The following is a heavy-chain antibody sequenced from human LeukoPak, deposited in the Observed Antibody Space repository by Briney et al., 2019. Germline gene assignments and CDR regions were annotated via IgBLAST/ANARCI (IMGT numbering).Heavy chain of an antibody. J-gene: IGHJ3*02. Sequence: ASVKVSCKASGYTFTSHAMHWVRQAPGQRLEWMGWINAGNGNTKYSQELQGRVTMTRDTSASTAYMELSSLRSDDMAVYYCARLTTRLNAFDIWGLGTMVTVSS. D-gene: IGHD1-1*01. CDR1: GYTFTSHA. V-gene: IGHV1-3*03. CDR3: ARLTTRLNAFDI. CDR2: INAGNGNT.